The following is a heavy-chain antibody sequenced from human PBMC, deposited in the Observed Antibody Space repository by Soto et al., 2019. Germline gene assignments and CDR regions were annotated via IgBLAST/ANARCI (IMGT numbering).Heavy chain of an antibody. J-gene: IGHJ4*02. Sequence: PSETLSLTCTVSGGSISSGGYYWTWIRQHPGKGLEWIGYIHYSGSTYYNPSLKSRVTISVHTSNSQFSLELSSVTAADTAVYYCARGLITGSHYSGGWYYFDSWGQGTQVTVSS. CDR3: ARGLITGSHYSGGWYYFDS. V-gene: IGHV4-31*03. CDR1: GGSISSGGYY. D-gene: IGHD6-19*01. CDR2: IHYSGST.